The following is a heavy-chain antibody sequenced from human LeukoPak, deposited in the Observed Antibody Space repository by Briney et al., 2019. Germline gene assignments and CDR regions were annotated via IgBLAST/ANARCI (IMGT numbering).Heavy chain of an antibody. CDR3: ARERQLVPLDY. V-gene: IGHV3-7*01. CDR2: IKQDGSEE. D-gene: IGHD6-6*01. J-gene: IGHJ4*02. Sequence: TGGSLRLSCTASGFTFSSYWMSWVRQAPGKGLEWVANIKQDGSEEYYVDSVKGRFTISRDNAKNSLYLQMNSLRAEDTAVYYCARERQLVPLDYWGQGTLVTVSS. CDR1: GFTFSSYW.